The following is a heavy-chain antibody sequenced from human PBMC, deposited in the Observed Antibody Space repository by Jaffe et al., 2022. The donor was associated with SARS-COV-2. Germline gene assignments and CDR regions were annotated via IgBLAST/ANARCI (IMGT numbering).Heavy chain of an antibody. J-gene: IGHJ3*02. Sequence: QVQLVESGGGVVQPGRSLRLSCAASGFTFSSYGMHWVRQAPGKGLEWVAVISYDGSNKYYADSVKGRFTISRDNSKNTLYLQMNSLRAEDTAVYYCAKLWGYSGYDYDDAFDIWGQGTMVTVSS. V-gene: IGHV3-30*18. D-gene: IGHD5-12*01. CDR3: AKLWGYSGYDYDDAFDI. CDR1: GFTFSSYG. CDR2: ISYDGSNK.